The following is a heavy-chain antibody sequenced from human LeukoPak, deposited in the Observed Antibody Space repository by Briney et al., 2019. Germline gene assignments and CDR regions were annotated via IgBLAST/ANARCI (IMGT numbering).Heavy chain of an antibody. V-gene: IGHV3-53*01. CDR2: FYKGGNT. CDR1: GFTVSSNY. D-gene: IGHD6-13*01. J-gene: IGHJ4*02. Sequence: GGSLRLSCAASGFTVSSNYMSWVRQAPGKGLEWVSVFYKGGNTYYADSVKGRFTISRDNTKNSLYLQMNSLRAEDTAVYYCARGRAPITATGTHYFDYWGQGTLVTVSS. CDR3: ARGRAPITATGTHYFDY.